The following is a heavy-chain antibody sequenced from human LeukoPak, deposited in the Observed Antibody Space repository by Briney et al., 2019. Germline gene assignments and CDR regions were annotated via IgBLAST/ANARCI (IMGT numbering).Heavy chain of an antibody. J-gene: IGHJ4*02. CDR2: IYYSGST. CDR1: GFTFSSSA. D-gene: IGHD1-26*01. Sequence: GSLRLSCAASGFTFSSSAMSWIRQPPGKGLEWIGFIYYSGSTNYNPSLKSRVTISIDTSKNQFSLKLSSVTAADTAVYYCARGVGAPTLFDYWGQGTLVTVSS. CDR3: ARGVGAPTLFDY. V-gene: IGHV4-59*01.